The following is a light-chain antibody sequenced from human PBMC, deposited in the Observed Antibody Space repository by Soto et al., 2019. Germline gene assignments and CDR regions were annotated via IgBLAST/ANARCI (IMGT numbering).Light chain of an antibody. V-gene: IGKV3-15*01. CDR2: GAS. Sequence: EIVLTQSPATLSVSPGERVSLSCRASQSVDISLAWYQQKPGQAPRLLIYGASTRATDMPGRFSGRGSGTEFTLTISSLQSEDFAVYYCQQYGTWPRTFGQGTKVDIK. CDR1: QSVDIS. J-gene: IGKJ1*01. CDR3: QQYGTWPRT.